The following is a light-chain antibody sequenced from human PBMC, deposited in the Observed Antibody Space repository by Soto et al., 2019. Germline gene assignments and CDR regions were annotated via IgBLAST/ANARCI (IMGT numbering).Light chain of an antibody. Sequence: QSVLTQPPSVSGAPGQRVTISCTGTSSNIGAGYDVHWYQQVPGTSPKLLIFVNSNRPSGVPDRFFGSKSGTSASLAITGLQAEDWADYYCQSYDNSLSVHVVFGGGTKLTVL. V-gene: IGLV1-40*01. CDR2: VNS. CDR1: SSNIGAGYD. J-gene: IGLJ2*01. CDR3: QSYDNSLSVHVV.